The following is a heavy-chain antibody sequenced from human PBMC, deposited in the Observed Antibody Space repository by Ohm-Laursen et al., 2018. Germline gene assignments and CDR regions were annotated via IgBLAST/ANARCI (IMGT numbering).Heavy chain of an antibody. CDR2: IYWNDDK. CDR3: AHTTTAMKQSYYFDY. J-gene: IGHJ4*02. Sequence: TQTLTLTSTFSGFSLSTSGVGVGWIRQPPGKALEWLALIYWNDDKRYSPSLKSRLTITKDTSKNQVVLTMTNMDPVDTATYYCAHTTTAMKQSYYFDYWGQGTLVTVSS. V-gene: IGHV2-5*01. D-gene: IGHD5-18*01. CDR1: GFSLSTSGVG.